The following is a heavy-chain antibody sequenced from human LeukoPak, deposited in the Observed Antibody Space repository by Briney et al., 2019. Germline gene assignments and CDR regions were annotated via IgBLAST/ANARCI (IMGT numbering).Heavy chain of an antibody. CDR3: AKDFATGYSSGWYVY. CDR2: ISGSGGST. D-gene: IGHD6-19*01. V-gene: IGHV3-23*01. J-gene: IGHJ4*02. CDR1: RLTFSSYA. Sequence: GGSLRLSCAASRLTFSSYAMSWVRQAPGKGLEWVSAISGSGGSTYYADSVKGRFTISRDNSKNTLYLQMNSLRAEDTAVYYCAKDFATGYSSGWYVYWGQGTLVTVSS.